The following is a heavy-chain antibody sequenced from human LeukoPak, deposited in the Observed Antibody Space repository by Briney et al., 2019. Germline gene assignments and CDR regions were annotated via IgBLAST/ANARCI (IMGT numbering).Heavy chain of an antibody. CDR2: ISSSSSYI. CDR3: ARAPDYDFWSGYYPDY. Sequence: GGSLRLSCAASGFTFSSYSMNWVRQAPGKGLEWVSSISSSSSYIYYADSVKGRFTISRDNAKNSLYLQMNSLRAEDTAVYYCARAPDYDFWSGYYPDYWGQGTLVTVSS. V-gene: IGHV3-21*01. CDR1: GFTFSSYS. J-gene: IGHJ4*02. D-gene: IGHD3-3*01.